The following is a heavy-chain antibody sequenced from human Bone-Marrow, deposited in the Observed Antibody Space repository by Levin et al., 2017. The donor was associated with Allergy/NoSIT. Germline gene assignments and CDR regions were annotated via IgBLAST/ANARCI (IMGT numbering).Heavy chain of an antibody. Sequence: SVKVSCKASGGSISTFPVSWVRQAPGQGLEWMGRVIPIFDTPNYAQKFQGRVTITADKSTNAAYMELNSLTSAVTAVYYCAGGSTEWFGELFNPWGQGTLVTVSS. CDR2: VIPIFDTP. J-gene: IGHJ5*02. CDR1: GGSISTFP. D-gene: IGHD3-10*01. V-gene: IGHV1-69*06. CDR3: AGGSTEWFGELFNP.